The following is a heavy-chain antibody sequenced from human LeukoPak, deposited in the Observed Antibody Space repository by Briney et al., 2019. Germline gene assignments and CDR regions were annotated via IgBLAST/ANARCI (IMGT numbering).Heavy chain of an antibody. J-gene: IGHJ4*02. D-gene: IGHD1-14*01. V-gene: IGHV3-7*01. CDR1: GFTFSSNW. Sequence: PGGSLRLPCAASGFTFSSNWMSWVRQAPGKGLEWVAHINQDGSEKYYVDSVKGRFTISRDNAENSLYLQMNSLRAEDTAVYYCARDSYRALDYWGQGTLVTVSS. CDR3: ARDSYRALDY. CDR2: INQDGSEK.